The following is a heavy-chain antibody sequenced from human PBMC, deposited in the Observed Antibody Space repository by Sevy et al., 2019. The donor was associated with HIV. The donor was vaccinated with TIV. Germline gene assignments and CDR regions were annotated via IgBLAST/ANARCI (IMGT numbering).Heavy chain of an antibody. CDR3: ATHAGIAAAGRVFDY. D-gene: IGHD6-13*01. V-gene: IGHV3-72*01. CDR1: GFTFSDHY. CDR2: TRNKADGYTT. J-gene: IGHJ4*02. Sequence: GGSLRLSCVASGFTFSDHYMEWVRQAPGKGLEWVGRTRNKADGYTTEYAASVKGRLTISRDESKNSLYVQMNTLKAEETAVYYCATHAGIAAAGRVFDYWGQGTLVTVSS.